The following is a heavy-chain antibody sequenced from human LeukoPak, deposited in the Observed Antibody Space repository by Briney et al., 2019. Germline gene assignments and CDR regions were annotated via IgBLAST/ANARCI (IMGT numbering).Heavy chain of an antibody. Sequence: GASVKDSCKASGYTFTSYGISRVRQAPGQGLEWMGWISACNGNTNYAQKLQGRVTMTTDTSTSTAYMELRSLRSDDTAVYYCARDPATIVVELSWFDPWGQGTLVTVSS. CDR1: GYTFTSYG. V-gene: IGHV1-18*01. D-gene: IGHD2-21*01. CDR3: ARDPATIVVELSWFDP. J-gene: IGHJ5*02. CDR2: ISACNGNT.